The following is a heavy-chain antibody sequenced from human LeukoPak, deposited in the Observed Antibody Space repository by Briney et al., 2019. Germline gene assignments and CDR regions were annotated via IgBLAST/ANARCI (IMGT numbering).Heavy chain of an antibody. CDR1: GFTFSSYA. V-gene: IGHV3-23*01. CDR2: ISGSGGST. D-gene: IGHD3-22*01. CDR3: AKQSSYDTQRT. Sequence: GGSLRLSCAASGFTFSSYAMSWVRQAPGKGLEWVSAISGSGGSTYYADSVKGRFTISRDNSKNTLYLQMNSQRAEDTAVYYCAKQSSYDTQRTWGQGTLVTVSS. J-gene: IGHJ5*02.